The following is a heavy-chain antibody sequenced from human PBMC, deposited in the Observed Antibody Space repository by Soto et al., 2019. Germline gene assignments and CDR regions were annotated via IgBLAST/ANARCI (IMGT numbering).Heavy chain of an antibody. CDR2: IIPLFRTP. CDR1: GGTFSSSA. J-gene: IGHJ6*02. D-gene: IGHD3-3*02. CDR3: ARDNGRPQLGGNYYYITDV. V-gene: IGHV1-69*12. Sequence: QVQLVQSGAEVKEPGSSVKVSCQASGGTFSSSALSWVRQAPGQGLEWMGGIIPLFRTPDYAQKFQGRVTITADESTGTTYMELSSPRSEDTAISYCARDNGRPQLGGNYYYITDVWGQGTTITVSS.